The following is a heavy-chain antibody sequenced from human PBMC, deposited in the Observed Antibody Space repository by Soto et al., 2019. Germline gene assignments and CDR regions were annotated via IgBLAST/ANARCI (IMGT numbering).Heavy chain of an antibody. CDR1: GFTFSGHA. CDR2: ISGSGGST. Sequence: GGSLRVSYTTSGFTFSGHAMSWVRQAPGKGLEWVSAISGSGGSTYYADSVKGRFTISRDNSKNTLYLQMNSLRAEDTAVYYCAKGPGDFGVVISPYYYYMDVWGKGTTVTVSS. D-gene: IGHD3-3*01. V-gene: IGHV3-23*01. J-gene: IGHJ6*03. CDR3: AKGPGDFGVVISPYYYYMDV.